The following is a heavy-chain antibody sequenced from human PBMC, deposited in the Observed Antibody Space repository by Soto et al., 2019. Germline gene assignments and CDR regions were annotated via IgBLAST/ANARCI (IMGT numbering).Heavy chain of an antibody. CDR3: ARPPDYGGNPFYGMDV. J-gene: IGHJ6*02. CDR2: ISYDGSNK. D-gene: IGHD4-17*01. V-gene: IGHV3-30-3*01. Sequence: QVQLVESGGGVVQPGRSLRLSCAASGFTFSSYAIHWVRQAPGKGLEWVAVISYDGSNKYYADSVKGRFTISRDNSKNTLYLQMNSLRAEDTAVYYCARPPDYGGNPFYGMDVWGQGTTVTVSS. CDR1: GFTFSSYA.